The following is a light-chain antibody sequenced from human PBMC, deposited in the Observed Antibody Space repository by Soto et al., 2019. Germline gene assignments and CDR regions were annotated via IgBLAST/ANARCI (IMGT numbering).Light chain of an antibody. CDR1: QSVNSD. V-gene: IGKV3-15*01. Sequence: ETVVTQSPAILSVSPGERATLSCRASQSVNSDLAWYQQKPGQAPRLLIYGASTRATGIPARFSGSGSGTEFTLTISSLRSEDFAVYYCHQYDNWPETFGQGTKV. CDR3: HQYDNWPET. J-gene: IGKJ1*01. CDR2: GAS.